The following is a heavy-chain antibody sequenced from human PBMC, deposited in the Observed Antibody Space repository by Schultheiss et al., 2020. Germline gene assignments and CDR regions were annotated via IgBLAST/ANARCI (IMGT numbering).Heavy chain of an antibody. CDR3: TTISGGSAAPYYYYYGMDV. J-gene: IGHJ6*02. Sequence: SLRLSCAASGFTFDDYAMHWVRQAPGKGLEWVSGISWNSGSIGYADSVKGRFTISRDNAKNSLYLQMNSLRAEDTALYYCTTISGGSAAPYYYYYGMDVWGQGTTVTVSS. CDR1: GFTFDDYA. D-gene: IGHD2-15*01. V-gene: IGHV3-9*01. CDR2: ISWNSGSI.